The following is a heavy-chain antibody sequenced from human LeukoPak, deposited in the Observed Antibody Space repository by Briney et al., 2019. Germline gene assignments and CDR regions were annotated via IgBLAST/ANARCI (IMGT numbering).Heavy chain of an antibody. CDR2: ISSSSSYI. V-gene: IGHV3-21*01. J-gene: IGHJ1*01. D-gene: IGHD6-19*01. CDR3: ARASSSRGWRNTFQH. Sequence: GGSLRLSCAASGFTFSSYSMNWVRQAPGKGLEWVSSISSSSSYIYYADSVKGRFTISRDNAKNSLYLQMNSLRAEDTAVDYCARASSSRGWRNTFQHGGQGTLVTVSS. CDR1: GFTFSSYS.